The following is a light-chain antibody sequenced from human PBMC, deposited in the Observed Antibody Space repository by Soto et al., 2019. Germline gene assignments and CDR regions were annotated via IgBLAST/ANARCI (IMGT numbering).Light chain of an antibody. CDR1: QSVAGY. V-gene: IGKV3-11*01. CDR2: DSS. CDR3: PHRSNWRMYT. Sequence: ELVLTQSPATLSLSPGERATLSCRASQSVAGYLAWYQQKPGQGPKLLIYDSSTRATGTPARFRGSGSGTDFTLTISSLEPEDFAIYYCPHRSNWRMYTFGQGTKLEIK. J-gene: IGKJ2*01.